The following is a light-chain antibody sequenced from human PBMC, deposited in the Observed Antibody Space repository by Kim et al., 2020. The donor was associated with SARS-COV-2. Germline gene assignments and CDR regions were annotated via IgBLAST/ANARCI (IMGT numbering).Light chain of an antibody. CDR1: QNINNY. CDR2: NAS. CDR3: QQTYASPPT. J-gene: IGKJ2*01. V-gene: IGKV1-39*01. Sequence: SASVGDRVTITCRARQNINNYLNWYQRKPGKTPKLLINNASRMQSGVPSRFSGSGSGTDFALTISSLQPEYFTVYYCQQTYASPPTFGQGTKLEI.